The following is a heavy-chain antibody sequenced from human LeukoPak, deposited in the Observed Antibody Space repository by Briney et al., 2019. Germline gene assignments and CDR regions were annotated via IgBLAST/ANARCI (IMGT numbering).Heavy chain of an antibody. D-gene: IGHD2-8*01. CDR1: GFTFSSYG. Sequence: GGSLRLSCAASGFTFSSYGMHWVRQAPGKGLEWVSGISWNGGYTHYADSVKGRFTISRDNAKNSLYLQMNSLRAEDTALYYCARDLMMEGRYFNYYMDVWGEGTTVTVSS. J-gene: IGHJ6*03. CDR2: ISWNGGYT. V-gene: IGHV3-20*04. CDR3: ARDLMMEGRYFNYYMDV.